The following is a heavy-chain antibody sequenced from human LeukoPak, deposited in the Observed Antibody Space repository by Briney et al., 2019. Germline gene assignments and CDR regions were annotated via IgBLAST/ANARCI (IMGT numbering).Heavy chain of an antibody. Sequence: GGSLRLSCAASASTFSNYGMHWVRQAPGKGLEWLIFIRYDGSNKYYADSVKGRFTISRDNSNNTLYLQMNSLRAEDTAVYYCAKDSRTYYYGSGSFFLPKRALGYFDYWGQGTLVTVSS. CDR3: AKDSRTYYYGSGSFFLPKRALGYFDY. CDR1: ASTFSNYG. D-gene: IGHD3-10*01. CDR2: IRYDGSNK. V-gene: IGHV3-30*02. J-gene: IGHJ4*02.